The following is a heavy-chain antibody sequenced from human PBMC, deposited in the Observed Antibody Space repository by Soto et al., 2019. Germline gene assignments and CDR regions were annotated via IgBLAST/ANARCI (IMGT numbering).Heavy chain of an antibody. D-gene: IGHD6-6*01. CDR1: GYTFTSYG. Sequence: QVQLVQSGAEVKKPGASVKVSCKASGYTFTSYGISWVRQAPGQGLEWMGWISAYNGNTNYAQKLQGRVTMTTDTSTXXAXXXXXXLRSDDTAVYYCARRPGYSSSSLFDYWGQGTLVTVSS. J-gene: IGHJ4*02. CDR3: ARRPGYSSSSLFDY. CDR2: ISAYNGNT. V-gene: IGHV1-18*01.